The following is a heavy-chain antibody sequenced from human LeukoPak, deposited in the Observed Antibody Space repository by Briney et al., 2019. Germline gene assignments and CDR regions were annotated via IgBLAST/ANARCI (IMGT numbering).Heavy chain of an antibody. V-gene: IGHV3-11*01. Sequence: GGSLRLSCAASGFTFSDYYISWIRQAPGKGLEWVSDISPSGDIISYADSVKGRFIISRDYAKESLHLQMNSLRVEDSAVYYCARETVAGTFDYWGQGTQGTVSS. J-gene: IGHJ4*02. D-gene: IGHD6-19*01. CDR2: ISPSGDII. CDR3: ARETVAGTFDY. CDR1: GFTFSDYY.